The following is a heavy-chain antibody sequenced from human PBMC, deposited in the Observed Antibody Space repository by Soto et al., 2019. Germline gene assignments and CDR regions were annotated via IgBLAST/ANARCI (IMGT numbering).Heavy chain of an antibody. CDR3: ARDDSSGYLTFSGVDY. V-gene: IGHV3-30-3*01. D-gene: IGHD3-22*01. Sequence: GGSLRLSCAASGFTFSSYAMHWVRQAPGKGLEWVAVISYDGSNKYYADSVKGRFTISRDNSKNTLYLQMNSLRAEDTAVYYCARDDSSGYLTFSGVDYWGQGTLVTVSS. J-gene: IGHJ4*02. CDR1: GFTFSSYA. CDR2: ISYDGSNK.